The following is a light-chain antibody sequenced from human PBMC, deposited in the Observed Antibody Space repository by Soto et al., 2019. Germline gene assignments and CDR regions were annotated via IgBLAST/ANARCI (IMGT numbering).Light chain of an antibody. CDR1: QNGRTY. CDR3: QQRATWPPFT. Sequence: EIVLTQSPATRSLSPGDRATLSCRASQNGRTYLGWYQQKPGQAPRLLIYDASNRATGIPARFSGSGSGTDFTLTISSLEPEDFAVYYCQQRATWPPFTFGPGTKVDLK. J-gene: IGKJ3*01. V-gene: IGKV3-11*01. CDR2: DAS.